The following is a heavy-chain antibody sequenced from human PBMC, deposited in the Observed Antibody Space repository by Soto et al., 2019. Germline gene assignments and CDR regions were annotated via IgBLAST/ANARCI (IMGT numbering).Heavy chain of an antibody. Sequence: EVQLLESGGGLVQPGGSLRLSCAASGFTFSSYAMSWVRQAPGKGLEWVSAISGSGGSTYYADSVKGRFTISRDNSKNTLYLQMNSLRAEDTAVYYCAKDGEAAYGDYAIRPYYMDVWGKGTTVTVSS. CDR2: ISGSGGST. CDR1: GFTFSSYA. D-gene: IGHD4-17*01. CDR3: AKDGEAAYGDYAIRPYYMDV. J-gene: IGHJ6*03. V-gene: IGHV3-23*01.